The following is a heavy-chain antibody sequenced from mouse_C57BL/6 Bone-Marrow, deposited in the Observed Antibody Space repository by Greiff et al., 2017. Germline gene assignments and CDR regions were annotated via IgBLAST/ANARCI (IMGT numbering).Heavy chain of an antibody. J-gene: IGHJ3*01. CDR2: IRNKANGYTT. V-gene: IGHV7-3*01. Sequence: DVMLVESGGGLVQPGGSLSLSCAASGFTFTDYYMSWVRQPPGKALEWLGFIRNKANGYTTEYSASVKGRFTISRDNSQSILYLQMNALRAEDSATYYCARGTGAWFAYWGQGTLVTVSA. CDR3: ARGTGAWFAY. CDR1: GFTFTDYY. D-gene: IGHD4-1*01.